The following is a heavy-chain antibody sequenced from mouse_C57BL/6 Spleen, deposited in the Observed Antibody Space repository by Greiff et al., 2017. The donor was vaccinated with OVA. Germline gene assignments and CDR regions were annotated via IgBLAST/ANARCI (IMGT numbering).Heavy chain of an antibody. J-gene: IGHJ1*03. CDR3: ARREGITTVVGYFDV. CDR2: IYPGDGDT. Sequence: VQGVESGPELVKPGASVKISCKASGYAFSSSWMNWVKQRPGKGLEWIGRIYPGDGDTNYNGKFKGKATLTADKSSSTAYMQLSSLTSEDSAVYFCARREGITTVVGYFDVWGTGTTVTVSS. CDR1: GYAFSSSW. V-gene: IGHV1-82*01. D-gene: IGHD1-1*01.